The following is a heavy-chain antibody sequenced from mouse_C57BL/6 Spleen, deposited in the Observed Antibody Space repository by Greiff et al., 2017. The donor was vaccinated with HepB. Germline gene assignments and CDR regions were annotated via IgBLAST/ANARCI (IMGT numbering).Heavy chain of an antibody. Sequence: EVQLQQSGGGLVKPGGSLKLSCAASGFTFSDYGMHWVRQAPEKGLEWVAYISSGSSTIYYADTVKGRFTISRDNAKNTLFLQMTSLRSEDTAMYYCARETYYYGSSSYAMDYWGQGTSVTVSS. D-gene: IGHD1-1*01. CDR3: ARETYYYGSSSYAMDY. CDR2: ISSGSSTI. J-gene: IGHJ4*01. V-gene: IGHV5-17*01. CDR1: GFTFSDYG.